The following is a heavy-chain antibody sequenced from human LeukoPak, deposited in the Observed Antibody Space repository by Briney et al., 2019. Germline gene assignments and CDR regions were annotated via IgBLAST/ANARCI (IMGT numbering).Heavy chain of an antibody. D-gene: IGHD2-2*02. CDR1: GGTFSSYA. CDR3: ARVQYQLLYSGWFDP. V-gene: IGHV1-69*01. CDR2: IVPIFGTA. J-gene: IGHJ5*02. Sequence: VASVKVSCKASGGTFSSYAISWVRQAPGQGLEWMGGIVPIFGTANYAQKFRGRVTITADESTSTAYMELSSLRSEDTAVYYCARVQYQLLYSGWFDPWGQGTLVTVSS.